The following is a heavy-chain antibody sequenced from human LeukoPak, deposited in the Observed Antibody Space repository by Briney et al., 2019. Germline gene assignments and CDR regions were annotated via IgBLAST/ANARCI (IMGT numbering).Heavy chain of an antibody. CDR2: ISYDGSNK. CDR3: VADLPGTNSPYFDY. D-gene: IGHD4/OR15-4a*01. Sequence: PGGSLRLSCAASGFTFSRYGMHWVRQAPGKGLEWVAVISYDGSNKYYADSVKGRFTISRDNSKNTLYLQMNSLRTEDTAVYYCVADLPGTNSPYFDYWGQGTLVTVSS. V-gene: IGHV3-30*03. J-gene: IGHJ4*02. CDR1: GFTFSRYG.